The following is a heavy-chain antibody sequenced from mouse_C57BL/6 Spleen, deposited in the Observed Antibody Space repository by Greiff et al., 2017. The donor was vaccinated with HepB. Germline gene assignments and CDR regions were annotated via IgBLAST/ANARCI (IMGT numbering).Heavy chain of an antibody. CDR1: GYTFTSYW. J-gene: IGHJ2*01. Sequence: VQLQQPGAELVMPGASVKLSCKASGYTFTSYWMHWVKQRPGQGLEWIGEIDPSDSYTNYNQKFKGKSTLTVDKSSSTAYMQLSSLTSEDSAVYYCATYGSSSYYFDYWGQGTTLTVSS. CDR3: ATYGSSSYYFDY. CDR2: IDPSDSYT. D-gene: IGHD1-1*01. V-gene: IGHV1-69*01.